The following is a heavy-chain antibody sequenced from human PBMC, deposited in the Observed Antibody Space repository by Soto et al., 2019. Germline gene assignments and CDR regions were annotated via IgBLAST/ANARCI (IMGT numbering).Heavy chain of an antibody. D-gene: IGHD6-13*01. V-gene: IGHV3-23*01. CDR3: AKGLLNGRWYAAD. Sequence: EVHLLESGGVLVQPGESLRLSCETSRFTFTNCVMTWVRQPPGKRLEWVSVITTNGHTDYADSVKGRFTISRDNSKNTVYLQMNSLRAEDTAIYYCAKGLLNGRWYAADWGQGTLVTVSS. J-gene: IGHJ4*02. CDR1: RFTFTNCV. CDR2: ITTNGHT.